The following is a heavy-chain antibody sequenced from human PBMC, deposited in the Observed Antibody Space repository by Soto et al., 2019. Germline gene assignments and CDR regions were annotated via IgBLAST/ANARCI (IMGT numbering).Heavy chain of an antibody. Sequence: GGSLRLSCAASGFTFSLYSMIWVRQAPGKGLEWVASITSSSSYIYYGDSLKGRFTISRDNAKNSLFLQLDSLRAEDTAVYFCVRARSTDSRPDYWGQGTLVTVSS. CDR1: GFTFSLYS. V-gene: IGHV3-21*01. CDR3: VRARSTDSRPDY. CDR2: ITSSSSYI. D-gene: IGHD3-22*01. J-gene: IGHJ4*02.